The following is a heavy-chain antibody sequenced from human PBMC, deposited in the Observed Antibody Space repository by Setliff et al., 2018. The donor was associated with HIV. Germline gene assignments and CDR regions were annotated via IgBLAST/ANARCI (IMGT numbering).Heavy chain of an antibody. CDR1: GGSISNYY. V-gene: IGHV4-59*01. CDR3: AGGLHYGLGKFGH. J-gene: IGHJ4*02. D-gene: IGHD3-10*01. Sequence: LPETLSLTCTVSGGSISNYYWSWLRQPPGKGLGWIGYISYTGSTNYNPSLKSRVTISVDTSKNQFSLKLSSVTAADTAVYYCAGGLHYGLGKFGHWGQGTLVTVSS. CDR2: ISYTGST.